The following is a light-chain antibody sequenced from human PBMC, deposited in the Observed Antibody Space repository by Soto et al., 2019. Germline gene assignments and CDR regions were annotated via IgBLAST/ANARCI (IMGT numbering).Light chain of an antibody. CDR1: SSDVGGYNY. Sequence: QSALTQPASVSGSPGQSITISCTGTSSDVGGYNYVSWYQQHPGKAPKLMIYDVSNRPSGVSNRFSGSKSGNTASLTISGLQAEDDADYYCSSYNSSSTPPYVFGTGTKLTVL. CDR3: SSYNSSSTPPYV. CDR2: DVS. J-gene: IGLJ1*01. V-gene: IGLV2-14*01.